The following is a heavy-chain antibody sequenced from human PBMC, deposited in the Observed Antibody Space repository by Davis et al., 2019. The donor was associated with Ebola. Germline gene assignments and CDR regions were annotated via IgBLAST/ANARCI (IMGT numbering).Heavy chain of an antibody. CDR2: IKQDGSEK. V-gene: IGHV3-7*03. CDR3: ARHPRITILGVAHYFHYYMDV. J-gene: IGHJ6*03. D-gene: IGHD3-3*01. Sequence: PGGSLRLSCAASGFTFSNYTMHWVRQAPGKGLEWVANIKQDGSEKYYVDSLKGQFTISRDNAKNSLYLQMNSLRAEDTAVYYCARHPRITILGVAHYFHYYMDVWGKGTTVTVSS. CDR1: GFTFSNYT.